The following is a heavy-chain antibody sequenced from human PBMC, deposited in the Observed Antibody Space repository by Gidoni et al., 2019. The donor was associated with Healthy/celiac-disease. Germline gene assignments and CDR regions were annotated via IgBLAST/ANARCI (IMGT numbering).Heavy chain of an antibody. CDR2: ISYDGSNK. CDR1: GFTFSSYA. Sequence: QVQLVESGGGVVQPGRSLRPSCAASGFTFSSYAMHWVRQAPGKGLEWVAVISYDGSNKYYADSVKGRFTISRDNSKNTLYLQMNSLRAEDTAVYYCARDLGDIVVVVAASGSGAWFDPWGQGTLVTVSS. J-gene: IGHJ5*02. D-gene: IGHD2-15*01. V-gene: IGHV3-30-3*01. CDR3: ARDLGDIVVVVAASGSGAWFDP.